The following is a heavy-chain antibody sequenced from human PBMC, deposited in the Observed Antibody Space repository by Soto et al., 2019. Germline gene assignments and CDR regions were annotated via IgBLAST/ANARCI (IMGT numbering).Heavy chain of an antibody. CDR1: GFTFSSYA. V-gene: IGHV3-23*01. CDR3: AKAGIGWELLSWFDP. D-gene: IGHD1-26*01. Sequence: EVPLLESGGGLVQPGGSLRLSCAASGFTFSSYAMSWVRQAPGKGLEWVSAISGSGGSTYYADSVKGRFTISRDNSKNTLYLQMNSLRAEDTAVYYCAKAGIGWELLSWFDPWGQGTLVTVSS. CDR2: ISGSGGST. J-gene: IGHJ5*02.